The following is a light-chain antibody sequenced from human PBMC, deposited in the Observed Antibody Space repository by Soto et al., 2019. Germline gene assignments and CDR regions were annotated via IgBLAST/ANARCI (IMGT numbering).Light chain of an antibody. CDR2: GAS. Sequence: EIVFTHSPATLSLSPGYRATLSCRASESVSSNLAWYQQRTGQAPRLVIYGASTRATGIPARFSGGGSGTEFTLTISSLQSEDFAVYYCQQYNSWPPITFGQGTRLEIK. CDR3: QQYNSWPPIT. CDR1: ESVSSN. J-gene: IGKJ5*01. V-gene: IGKV3-15*01.